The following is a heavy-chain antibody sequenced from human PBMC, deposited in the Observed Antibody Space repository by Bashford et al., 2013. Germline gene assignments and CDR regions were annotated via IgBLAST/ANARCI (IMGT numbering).Heavy chain of an antibody. CDR2: VHPSASGT. CDR3: ARESSDWGEAFDI. J-gene: IGHJ3*02. D-gene: IGHD3-9*01. CDR1: TYTFSNYY. Sequence: ASVKVSCKASTYTFSNYYIHWLRRAPGQGLEWLGLVHPSASGTTYAQRFQGRVVMTGDPSTTTVYMEVSRLKADDTAIYYCARESSDWGEAFDIWGQGTMVTVSS. V-gene: IGHV1-46*01.